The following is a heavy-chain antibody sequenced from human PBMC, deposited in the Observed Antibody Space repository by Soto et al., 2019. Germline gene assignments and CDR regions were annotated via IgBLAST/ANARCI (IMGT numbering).Heavy chain of an antibody. CDR2: ISYDGSNR. D-gene: IGHD1-7*01. J-gene: IGHJ4*02. V-gene: IGHV3-30*18. CDR3: AKDRITGTYFDY. CDR1: GFTFSTYG. Sequence: GGSLRLSCTASGFTFSTYGMHWVRQAPGKGLDWVAVISYDGSNRYYAASVKGRFTVSRDNSKNTLYLQMNSLRAEDTAVYYCAKDRITGTYFDYWGQGTLVTVSS.